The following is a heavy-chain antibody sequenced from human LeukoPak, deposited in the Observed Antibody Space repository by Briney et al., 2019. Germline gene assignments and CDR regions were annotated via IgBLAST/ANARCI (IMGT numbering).Heavy chain of an antibody. V-gene: IGHV3-74*01. CDR3: AKTIRDILTGYFDI. Sequence: GGSLRLSCAASGFTFSNYWMHWVRQAPGKGLVWVSRINSDGINTSYADSVKGRLTISRDNSKNTLYLQMNSLRAEDTAVYYCAKTIRDILTGYFDIWGQGTMVTVSS. J-gene: IGHJ3*02. D-gene: IGHD3-9*01. CDR1: GFTFSNYW. CDR2: INSDGINT.